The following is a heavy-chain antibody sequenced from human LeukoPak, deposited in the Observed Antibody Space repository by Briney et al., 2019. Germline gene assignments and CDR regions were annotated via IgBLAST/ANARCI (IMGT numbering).Heavy chain of an antibody. D-gene: IGHD1-14*01. V-gene: IGHV3-33*01. J-gene: IGHJ4*02. Sequence: PGGSLRLSCAGSGFTFGGYGMHWFRQTPGKGLEWVDVIAYDGSRAFYADSVKGRFTISRDNSKNTMSVQMDDLRAEDTAVYYCTRYNNDHFDYWGQGTLVTVSS. CDR2: IAYDGSRA. CDR3: TRYNNDHFDY. CDR1: GFTFGGYG.